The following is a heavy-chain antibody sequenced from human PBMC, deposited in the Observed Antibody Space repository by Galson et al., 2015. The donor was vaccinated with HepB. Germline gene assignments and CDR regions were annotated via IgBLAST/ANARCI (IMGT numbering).Heavy chain of an antibody. CDR3: ARVHTPYGDPYYYNGMDV. J-gene: IGHJ6*02. D-gene: IGHD4-17*01. V-gene: IGHV3-30-3*01. CDR2: ISYDGSNK. CDR1: GFTFSSYT. Sequence: SLRLSCAASGFTFSSYTMHWVRQAPGKGLEWVGVISYDGSNKYYADSVKGRFTISRDNSKNTLYLQMNSLRTEDTAVYYCARVHTPYGDPYYYNGMDVWGQGTTVTVSS.